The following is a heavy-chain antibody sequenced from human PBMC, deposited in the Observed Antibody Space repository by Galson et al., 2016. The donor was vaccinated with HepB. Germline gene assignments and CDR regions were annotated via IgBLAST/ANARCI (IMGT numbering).Heavy chain of an antibody. CDR1: GFTFSDYY. V-gene: IGHV3-11*06. CDR3: ARGHYGSGTYYNVYFDS. J-gene: IGHJ4*02. D-gene: IGHD3-10*01. Sequence: SLRLSCAASGFTFSDYYMSWIRQAPGKGLEYVSYITSRSTYTNYAAFVKGRFTISRDDAKNSLYLQMNNLRADDTAVYYCARGHYGSGTYYNVYFDSWGQGTLVTVSS. CDR2: ITSRSTYT.